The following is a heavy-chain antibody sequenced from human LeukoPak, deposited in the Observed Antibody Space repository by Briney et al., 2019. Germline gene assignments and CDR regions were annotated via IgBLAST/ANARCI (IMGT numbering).Heavy chain of an antibody. V-gene: IGHV3-23*01. J-gene: IGHJ4*02. Sequence: GGSLRLSCAASGFTFSSYAMSWVRQAPGKGLEWVSAISGSADNTYYADSVKGRFTISRDNSKNTLYLQMNSLRAEDTAVYYCAKGTGYSSGWAFDYWGQRTLVTVSS. CDR1: GFTFSSYA. CDR3: AKGTGYSSGWAFDY. CDR2: ISGSADNT. D-gene: IGHD6-19*01.